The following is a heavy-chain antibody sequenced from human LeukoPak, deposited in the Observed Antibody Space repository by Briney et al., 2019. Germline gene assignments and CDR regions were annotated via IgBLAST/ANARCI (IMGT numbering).Heavy chain of an antibody. V-gene: IGHV4-34*01. J-gene: IGHJ4*02. CDR1: GGSFSGYY. CDR3: ARATYSSSSFDY. Sequence: PSETLSLTCAVYGGSFSGYYWSWIRQPPGKGLEWIGEINHSGSTNYNPSLKSRVTISVDTSKNQFSLKLGSVTAADTAVYYCARATYSSSSFDYWGQGTLVTVSS. D-gene: IGHD6-13*01. CDR2: INHSGST.